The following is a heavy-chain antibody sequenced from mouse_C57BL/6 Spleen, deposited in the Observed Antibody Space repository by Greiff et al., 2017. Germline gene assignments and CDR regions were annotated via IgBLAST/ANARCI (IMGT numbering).Heavy chain of an antibody. Sequence: VQLQQSGAELVKPGASVKISCKASGYAFSSYWMNWVKQRPGKGLEWIGQIYPGDGDTNYNGTFKGKATLTADKSSSTAYMQLSSLTSEDSAVYFCARWGPMGYYLDYWGQGTTLTVSS. D-gene: IGHD1-1*02. J-gene: IGHJ2*01. CDR3: ARWGPMGYYLDY. CDR2: IYPGDGDT. V-gene: IGHV1-80*01. CDR1: GYAFSSYW.